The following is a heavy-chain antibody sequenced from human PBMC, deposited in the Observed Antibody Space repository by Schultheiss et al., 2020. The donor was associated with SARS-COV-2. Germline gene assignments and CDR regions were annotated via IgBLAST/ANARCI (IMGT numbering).Heavy chain of an antibody. D-gene: IGHD2-2*01. Sequence: GGSLRLSCAASGFTFSKAWMSWVRQAPGKGLEWAGRIKSKTDGGTTDYAAPVKGRFTISRDDSKNTLYLQMNSLKTEDTAVYYCTTDPYLFVVVPAAGDYWGQGTLVTVSS. CDR2: IKSKTDGGTT. J-gene: IGHJ4*02. V-gene: IGHV3-15*01. CDR3: TTDPYLFVVVPAAGDY. CDR1: GFTFSKAW.